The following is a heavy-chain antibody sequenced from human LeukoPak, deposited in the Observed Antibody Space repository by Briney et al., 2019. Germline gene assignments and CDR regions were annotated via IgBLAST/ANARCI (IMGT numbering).Heavy chain of an antibody. V-gene: IGHV1-2*02. J-gene: IGHJ4*02. Sequence: ASVKVSCKASGYTFAGYYMHWVRQAPGQGLEWMGCIKPNSGATDYAQKFQGRVTMTSDTSISTAYMELSRLHSDDTAVYYCARGYGGNSVEIYFDNWGQGTLATVSS. CDR3: ARGYGGNSVEIYFDN. CDR1: GYTFAGYY. CDR2: IKPNSGAT. D-gene: IGHD4-23*01.